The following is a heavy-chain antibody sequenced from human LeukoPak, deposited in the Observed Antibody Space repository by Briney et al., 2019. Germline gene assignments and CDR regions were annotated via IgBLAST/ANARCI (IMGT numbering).Heavy chain of an antibody. CDR2: ISGSGGST. CDR3: AKDLYYYGSGSPLDY. V-gene: IGHV3-23*01. J-gene: IGHJ4*02. D-gene: IGHD3-10*01. CDR1: GSTFSSYA. Sequence: GGSLRLSCAASGSTFSSYAMSWVRQAPGKGLEWVSAISGSGGSTYYADSVKGRFTISRDNSKNTLYLQMNSLRAEDTAVYYCAKDLYYYGSGSPLDYWGQGTLVTVSS.